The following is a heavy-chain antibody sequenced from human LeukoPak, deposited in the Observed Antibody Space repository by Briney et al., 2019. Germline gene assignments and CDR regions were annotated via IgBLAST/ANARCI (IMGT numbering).Heavy chain of an antibody. Sequence: GGSLRLSCAVSGFTFSDYYMSWIRQAPGKGLECISYISGSGTTIYYADSVRGRSTISRDNAKNSLSLQMNSLRAEDTAVYYCAREGRGYRGLDCWGQGSLVTVSS. CDR2: ISGSGTTI. CDR1: GFTFSDYY. V-gene: IGHV3-11*01. D-gene: IGHD3-22*01. CDR3: AREGRGYRGLDC. J-gene: IGHJ4*02.